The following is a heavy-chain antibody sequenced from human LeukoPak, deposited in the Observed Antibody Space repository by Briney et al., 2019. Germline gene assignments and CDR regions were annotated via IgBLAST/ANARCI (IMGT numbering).Heavy chain of an antibody. J-gene: IGHJ4*02. CDR1: GFTFSSYS. CDR2: ISSSSSSTI. D-gene: IGHD2-21*02. CDR3: AKCMSATGVCLNFDS. V-gene: IGHV3-48*01. Sequence: GGSLRLSCAASGFTFSSYSMNWVRQAPGKGLEWVSYISSSSSSTIYYADSVKGRFTISRDNAKNSLYLQIDSLGVEDTAVYYCAKCMSATGVCLNFDSWGQGILVTVSS.